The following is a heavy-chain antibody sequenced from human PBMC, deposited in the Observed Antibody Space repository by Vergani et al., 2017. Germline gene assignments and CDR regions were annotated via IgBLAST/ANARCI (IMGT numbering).Heavy chain of an antibody. CDR1: GGSISSYY. CDR3: VRDRRLHDSSGYVNDY. Sequence: QVQLQESGPGLVKPSETLSLTCTVSGGSISSYYWSWIRQPAGKGLEWIGRIYTSGRTNYNPSLKSRVTMSVDTSKNQFSLKLSSVTAADPAVYYCVRDRRLHDSSGYVNDYWGQGTLVTVSS. D-gene: IGHD3-22*01. CDR2: IYTSGRT. V-gene: IGHV4-4*07. J-gene: IGHJ4*02.